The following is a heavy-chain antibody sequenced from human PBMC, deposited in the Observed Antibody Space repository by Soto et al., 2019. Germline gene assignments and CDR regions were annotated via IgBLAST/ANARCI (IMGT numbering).Heavy chain of an antibody. CDR3: ARDWGAPGRGSALGYYYHFGMDV. V-gene: IGHV3-7*05. D-gene: IGHD3-16*01. CDR2: IKEDGSEA. J-gene: IGHJ6*02. CDR1: GFTFSTYW. Sequence: EVQLVESGGGLVQPGGSLRLSCAASGFTFSTYWMNWVRQAPGKGLEWVANIKEDGSEAYYVDSVKGRFTISRDNAKNSLYLDMNSLRGKDTDVYYCARDWGAPGRGSALGYYYHFGMDVWGQGTTVTVPS.